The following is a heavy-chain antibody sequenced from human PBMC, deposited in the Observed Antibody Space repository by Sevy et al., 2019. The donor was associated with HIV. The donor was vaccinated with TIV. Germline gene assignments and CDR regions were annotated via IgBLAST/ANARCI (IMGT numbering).Heavy chain of an antibody. CDR2: IYYSGST. Sequence: SETLSLTCTVSGGSISSSSDYWGWIRQPPGKGLEWIGSIYYSGSTYYNPSLKSRVTISVDTSKNQFSLKLSSVTAADTAVYYCARLFPLSVAGTFGDGVDYWGQGTLVTVSS. V-gene: IGHV4-39*01. CDR1: GGSISSSSDY. J-gene: IGHJ4*02. D-gene: IGHD6-19*01. CDR3: ARLFPLSVAGTFGDGVDY.